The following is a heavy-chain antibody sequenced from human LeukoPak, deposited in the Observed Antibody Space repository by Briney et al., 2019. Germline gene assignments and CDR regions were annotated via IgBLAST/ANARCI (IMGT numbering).Heavy chain of an antibody. D-gene: IGHD1-7*01. CDR1: GFTFSTYS. V-gene: IGHV3-21*01. J-gene: IGHJ4*02. CDR2: ISIGSTYV. CDR3: ARGVSGTTALDY. Sequence: PGESLRLSCTASGFTFSTYSMNWVRQAPGKGLEWVSYISIGSTYVCYADSVKDRFTVSRDNAKNSLVLQMNSLRAEDTAVYYCARGVSGTTALDYWGQGTLVTVSS.